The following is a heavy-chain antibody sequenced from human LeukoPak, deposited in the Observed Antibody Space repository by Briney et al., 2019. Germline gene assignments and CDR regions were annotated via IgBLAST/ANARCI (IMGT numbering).Heavy chain of an antibody. CDR2: ISAYNGNT. V-gene: IGHV1-18*01. CDR3: AIGKGHSSGPGDFQH. J-gene: IGHJ1*01. Sequence: ASVKVSCKASGYTFTSYGISWVRQAPGQGPEWMGWISAYNGNTNYAQKLQGRVTMTTDTSTSTAYMELRSLRSDDTAVYYCAIGKGHSSGPGDFQHWGQGTLVTVSS. CDR1: GYTFTSYG. D-gene: IGHD3-22*01.